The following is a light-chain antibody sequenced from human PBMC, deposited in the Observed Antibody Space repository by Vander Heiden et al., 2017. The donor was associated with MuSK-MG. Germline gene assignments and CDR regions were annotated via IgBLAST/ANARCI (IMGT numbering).Light chain of an antibody. CDR2: EGS. J-gene: IGLJ2*01. Sequence: SALTQPASVSGSPGQSLTISCTRTSSDVGNYNLVSWYQQHPGKAPKLMIYEGSKRPSGVSNRFSGSKSGNTASLTIAGLQAEDEADYYCCSYAGSSTVVFGGGTKLTVL. V-gene: IGLV2-23*01. CDR3: CSYAGSSTVV. CDR1: SSDVGNYNL.